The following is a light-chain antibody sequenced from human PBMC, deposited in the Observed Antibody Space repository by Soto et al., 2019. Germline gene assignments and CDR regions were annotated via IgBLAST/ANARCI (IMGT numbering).Light chain of an antibody. CDR3: SSFTRSNTWV. CDR1: SSDVGAYNS. J-gene: IGLJ3*02. V-gene: IGLV2-14*01. CDR2: EVS. Sequence: QSALTQPASVSGSPGQSIIISCTGTSSDVGAYNSVCWHQQHPGKAPKLMIYEVSNRPSGVSDRFSASKSGNTASLTISGLQADDEGDYYCSSFTRSNTWVFGGGTK.